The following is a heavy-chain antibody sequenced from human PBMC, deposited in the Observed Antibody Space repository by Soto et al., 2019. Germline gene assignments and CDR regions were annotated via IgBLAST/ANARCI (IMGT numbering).Heavy chain of an antibody. V-gene: IGHV4-30-2*01. CDR2: IYHSGST. D-gene: IGHD2-21*01. CDR1: GCSVSSGSYY. Sequence: SETLSLTCTFSGCSVSSGSYYWSWIRQPPGKGLEWIGYIYHSGSTYYNPSLKSRVTISVDRSKNQFSLKLSSVTAADTAVYYCARIPSPWGQGTLVTVSS. CDR3: ARIPSP. J-gene: IGHJ5*02.